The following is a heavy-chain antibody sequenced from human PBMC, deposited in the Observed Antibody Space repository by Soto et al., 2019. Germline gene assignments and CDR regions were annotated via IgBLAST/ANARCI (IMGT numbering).Heavy chain of an antibody. J-gene: IGHJ5*02. D-gene: IGHD2-15*01. V-gene: IGHV4-39*01. CDR3: ARRALYCSGGSCAGFDP. CDR1: GGSISSSSYY. Sequence: KPSETLSLTCTVSGGSISSSSYYWGWIRQPPGKGLEWIGSIYYSGSTYYNPSLKSRVTISVDTSKNQFSLKLSSVTAADTAVYYCARRALYCSGGSCAGFDPWGQGTLVTVSS. CDR2: IYYSGST.